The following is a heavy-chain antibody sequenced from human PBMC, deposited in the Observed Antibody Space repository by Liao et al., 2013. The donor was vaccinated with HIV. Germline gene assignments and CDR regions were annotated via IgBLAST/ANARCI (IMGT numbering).Heavy chain of an antibody. CDR3: ARENGYNYGSYYYYYYMDV. D-gene: IGHD5-18*01. CDR2: ISHSGSY. CDR1: GGSISSGGFS. J-gene: IGHJ6*03. Sequence: QLQLQESGSGLVKPSQTLSLTCAVSGGSISSGGFSWSWIRQPPGKGLEWIGYISHSGSYYYNPSLKSRITISLDTSKNQFSLKLSSVTAADTAVYYCARENGYNYGSYYYYYYMDVWAKGPTVTVSS. V-gene: IGHV4-30-2*01.